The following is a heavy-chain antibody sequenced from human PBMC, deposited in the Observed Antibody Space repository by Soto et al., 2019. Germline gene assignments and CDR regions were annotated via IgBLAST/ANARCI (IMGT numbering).Heavy chain of an antibody. CDR3: ARGFRYYYGMDV. CDR2: INHSGST. CDR1: GGSFSGYY. V-gene: IGHV4-34*01. J-gene: IGHJ6*02. Sequence: QVQLQQWGAGLLKPSETLSLTCAVYGGSFSGYYWSWIRQPPGKGLEWIGEINHSGSTNYNPSLKSRVTISVDTSKNQFSLKLSSVTAADTAVYYCARGFRYYYGMDVWGQGTTGTVSS.